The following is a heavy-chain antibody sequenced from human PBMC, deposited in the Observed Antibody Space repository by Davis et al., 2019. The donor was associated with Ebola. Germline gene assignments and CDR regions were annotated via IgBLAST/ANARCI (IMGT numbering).Heavy chain of an antibody. CDR2: ISSSSSYI. J-gene: IGHJ5*02. CDR1: GFTFSSYS. D-gene: IGHD6-13*01. V-gene: IGHV3-21*01. CDR3: ARESLYSSSWINWFDP. Sequence: PGGSLRLSCAASGFTFSSYSMNWVRQAPGKGLEWVSSISSSSSYIYYADSVKGRFTISRDNAKNSLYLQMNSLRAEDTAVYYCARESLYSSSWINWFDPWGQGTLVTVSS.